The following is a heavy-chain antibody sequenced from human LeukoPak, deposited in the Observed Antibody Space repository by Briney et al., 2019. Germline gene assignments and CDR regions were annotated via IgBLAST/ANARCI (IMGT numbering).Heavy chain of an antibody. CDR3: AREVTTNKLASYYLDY. J-gene: IGHJ4*02. Sequence: SQTLSLTCTVSGGSISSGDYYWSWIRQPPGKGLEWIGYIYYSGSTYYNPSLKSRVTISVDTSKNQFSLKLSSVTAADTAVYYCAREVTTNKLASYYLDYWGQGTLVTVSS. D-gene: IGHD1/OR15-1a*01. V-gene: IGHV4-30-4*08. CDR1: GGSISSGDYY. CDR2: IYYSGST.